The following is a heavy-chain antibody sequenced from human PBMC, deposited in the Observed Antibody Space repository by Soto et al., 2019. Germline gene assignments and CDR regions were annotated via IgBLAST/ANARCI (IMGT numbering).Heavy chain of an antibody. V-gene: IGHV1-69*06. CDR3: SGLQRRRYFYL. J-gene: IGHJ2*01. Sequence: QVQLVQSGAEVKTPGSSVKVSCKASGGTFSSYAISWVRQAPRQGLEWMGGLLPTFGTANYAQKFQGRVKITADRSTGTGYRALRSLRAEDTAVYDYSGLQRRRYFYLWCRGTLVTVSS. CDR1: GGTFSSYA. CDR2: LLPTFGTA. D-gene: IGHD5-18*01.